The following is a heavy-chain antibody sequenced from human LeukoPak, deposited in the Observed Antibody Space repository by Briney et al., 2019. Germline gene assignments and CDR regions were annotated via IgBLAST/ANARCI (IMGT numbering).Heavy chain of an antibody. V-gene: IGHV4-39*07. Sequence: SETLSLTCTVSGGSISSSSYYWGWIRQPPGKGLEWIGSIYYSGSTYYNPSLKSRVTISVDTSKNQFSLKLSSVTAADTAVYYCARVSDYYDSSGRIDYWGQGTLVTVSS. CDR1: GGSISSSSYY. CDR2: IYYSGST. J-gene: IGHJ4*02. D-gene: IGHD3-22*01. CDR3: ARVSDYYDSSGRIDY.